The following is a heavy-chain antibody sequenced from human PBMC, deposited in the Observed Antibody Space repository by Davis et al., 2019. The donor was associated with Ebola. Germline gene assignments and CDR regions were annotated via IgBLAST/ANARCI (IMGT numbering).Heavy chain of an antibody. CDR3: ARDRHYYGMDV. CDR1: GYTFTTYP. Sequence: AASVKVSCKASGYTFTTYPMNWVRQAPGQGLEWMGWINTNTGNPTYAQGFTGRLVFSLDTSVSTAYLQISSLKAEDTAVYYCARDRHYYGMDVWGQGTTVTVSS. CDR2: INTNTGNP. J-gene: IGHJ6*02. V-gene: IGHV7-4-1*02.